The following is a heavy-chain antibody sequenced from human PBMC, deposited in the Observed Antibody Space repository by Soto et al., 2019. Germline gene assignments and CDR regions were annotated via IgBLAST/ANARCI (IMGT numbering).Heavy chain of an antibody. V-gene: IGHV4-34*01. CDR2: INHSGST. CDR3: ARGRPRLKNWFDP. CDR1: GGSFSGYY. Sequence: SETLSLTCAVYGGSFSGYYWSWIRQPPGKGLEWIGEINHSGSTNYNPSLKSRVTISVDTSKNQFSLKLSSVTAADTAVYYCARGRPRLKNWFDPWGQGTLVTVSS. J-gene: IGHJ5*02.